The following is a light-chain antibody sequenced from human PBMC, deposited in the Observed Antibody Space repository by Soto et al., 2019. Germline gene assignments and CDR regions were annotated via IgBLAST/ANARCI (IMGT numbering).Light chain of an antibody. V-gene: IGKV3-11*01. J-gene: IGKJ2*01. Sequence: EVVLTQSPATLSLSPGERATLSCRASQSVDSSLAWYQQKLGQAPRLLIYDASNRATDIPGRFSGSGSGTDFTLTISSLEPEDFAVYYCQQRGAFGQGTKVEIK. CDR1: QSVDSS. CDR2: DAS. CDR3: QQRGA.